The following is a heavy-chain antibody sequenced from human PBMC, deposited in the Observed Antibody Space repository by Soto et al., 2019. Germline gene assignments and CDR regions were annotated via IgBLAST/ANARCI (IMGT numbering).Heavy chain of an antibody. Sequence: QVQLVQSGAEVRKPGSSVKVSCKTSGGLISKYSFNWVRQAPGQGLEWMGGVLPISGSTDYAQKFQGRLTITADRSTSTVYMEFSRLRSDDTANYYCATIRVLGGPLRFEDGGQGMLISVSS. J-gene: IGHJ4*01. CDR1: GGLISKYS. D-gene: IGHD5-12*01. V-gene: IGHV1-69*06. CDR2: VLPISGST. CDR3: ATIRVLGGPLRFED.